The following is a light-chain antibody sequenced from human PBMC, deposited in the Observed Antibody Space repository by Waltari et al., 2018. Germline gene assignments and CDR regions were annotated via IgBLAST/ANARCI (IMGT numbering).Light chain of an antibody. CDR1: QNAYNTY. CDR2: SAS. J-gene: IGKJ1*01. V-gene: IGKV3-20*01. CDR3: QYYDNYKWT. Sequence: IVLTQSPGTLSLSPGERATLSCRTSQNAYNTYLAWYQQKPGQAPSVLMYSASSRAPGIPDRFRGSGSGTEFTLTISRLEPEDFAVYYCQYYDNYKWTFGQGTKVEIK.